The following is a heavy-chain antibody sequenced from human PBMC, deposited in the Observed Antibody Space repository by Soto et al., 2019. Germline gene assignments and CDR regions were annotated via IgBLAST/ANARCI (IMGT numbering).Heavy chain of an antibody. V-gene: IGHV4-59*08. CDR1: GGSISSYY. J-gene: IGHJ3*02. Sequence: SETLSLTCTVSGGSISSYYWSWIRQPPGKGLEWIGYIYYSGSTNYNPSLKSRVTISVDTSKNQFSLKLSSVTAADTAVYYCARHQWPYDAFDIWGQGTMDTGSS. D-gene: IGHD6-19*01. CDR2: IYYSGST. CDR3: ARHQWPYDAFDI.